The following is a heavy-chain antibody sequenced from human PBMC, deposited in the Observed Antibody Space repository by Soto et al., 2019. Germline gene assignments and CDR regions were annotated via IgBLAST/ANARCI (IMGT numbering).Heavy chain of an antibody. CDR1: GGAISSYY. J-gene: IGHJ4*02. D-gene: IGHD5-12*01. CDR2: IYYSGST. CDR3: ARNTGSGRGYDGFDD. V-gene: IGHV4-59*01. Sequence: SETLSLTCTVSGGAISSYYWSWIRQPPGKGLEWIGYIYYSGSTNYNPSLKSRVTISVDTSKNQFSLKLSSVTAADTAVYCCARNTGSGRGYDGFDDWGQGTLVTVSS.